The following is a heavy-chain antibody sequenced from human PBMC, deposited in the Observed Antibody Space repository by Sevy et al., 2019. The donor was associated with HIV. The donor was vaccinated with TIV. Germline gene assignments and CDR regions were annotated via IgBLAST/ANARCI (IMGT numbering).Heavy chain of an antibody. D-gene: IGHD5-12*01. CDR1: GYTFTNYH. CDR3: ARAPSGGQGPGQYFHH. CDR2: ITPNNGNT. J-gene: IGHJ1*01. Sequence: ASVKVSCKASGYTFTNYHITWVRQAPGQGLEWMGWITPNNGNTEYVQRLQGRVTMTTDTSTSTAYMELRNLKSDDTAVYYCARAPSGGQGPGQYFHHWGQGTLVTVS. V-gene: IGHV1-18*01.